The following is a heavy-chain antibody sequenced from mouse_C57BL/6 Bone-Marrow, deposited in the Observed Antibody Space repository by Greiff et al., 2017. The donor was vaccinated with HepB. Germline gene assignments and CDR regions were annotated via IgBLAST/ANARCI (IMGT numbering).Heavy chain of an antibody. V-gene: IGHV1-26*01. Sequence: VQLQQSGPELVKPGASVKISCKASGYTFTDYYMNWVKQSHGKSLEWIGDINPNNGGTSYNQKFKGKATLTVDKSSSTAYMELRSLTSEDSAVYYCASPYYYGSSPFAYWGQGTLVTVSA. J-gene: IGHJ3*01. D-gene: IGHD1-1*01. CDR3: ASPYYYGSSPFAY. CDR2: INPNNGGT. CDR1: GYTFTDYY.